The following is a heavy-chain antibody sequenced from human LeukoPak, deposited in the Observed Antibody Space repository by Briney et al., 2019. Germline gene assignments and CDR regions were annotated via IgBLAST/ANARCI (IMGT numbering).Heavy chain of an antibody. V-gene: IGHV3-23*01. CDR3: ATYRQVLLPFES. Sequence: GGSLRLSCAASGFTFSTFAMIWVRQPPGKGLEWVSSIFPSGGEIHYADSVRGRFTISRDNSKSTLSLQMNTLRAEDTAIYYCATYRQVLLPFESWGQGTLVTVSS. CDR1: GFTFSTFA. J-gene: IGHJ4*02. CDR2: IFPSGGEI. D-gene: IGHD2-8*02.